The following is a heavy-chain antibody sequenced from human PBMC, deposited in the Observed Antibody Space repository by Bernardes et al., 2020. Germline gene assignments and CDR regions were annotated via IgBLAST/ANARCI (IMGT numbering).Heavy chain of an antibody. V-gene: IGHV4-61*01. CDR2: VYHSGST. CDR1: GGSVSSRTYY. D-gene: IGHD5-18*01. J-gene: IGHJ4*02. CDR3: ARVLGTPMGSYYFDY. Sequence: SETLSLTCIVSGGSVSSRTYYWSWIRQPPGKGLEWIGYVYHSGSTNYNPSLKSRVAMSVDTSKNQFSLRLSSMTAADTAIYYCARVLGTPMGSYYFDYWGQGTLVTVSS.